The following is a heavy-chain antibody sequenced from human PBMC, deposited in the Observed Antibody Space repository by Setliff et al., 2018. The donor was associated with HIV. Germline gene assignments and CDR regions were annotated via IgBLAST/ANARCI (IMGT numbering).Heavy chain of an antibody. Sequence: GGSLRLSCAVSGFTLSNFWMHWVRQAPGKGLVWVSRINNDGSSATYADSVQGRFTISSDNAKNTLYLQMNSLRAADTAVYFCARGRGSSSSWPIDYWGQGTLVTVSS. CDR1: GFTLSNFW. V-gene: IGHV3-74*01. J-gene: IGHJ4*02. CDR3: ARGRGSSSSWPIDY. CDR2: INNDGSSA. D-gene: IGHD6-13*01.